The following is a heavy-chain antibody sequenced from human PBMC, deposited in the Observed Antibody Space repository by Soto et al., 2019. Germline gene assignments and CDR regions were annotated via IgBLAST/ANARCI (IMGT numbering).Heavy chain of an antibody. CDR3: ARESEDLSSNLDY. CDR1: GFTFTRYS. CDR2: ISSTTNYI. J-gene: IGHJ4*02. V-gene: IGHV3-21*06. Sequence: GSLGLSGAASGFTFTRYSMNWVRQGPGKGLEWVASISSTTNYIYYGESLKGRLTISRDNAKNSMYLQMNTLTAEDTAVYYCARESEDLSSNLDYWGQGTLVTASS.